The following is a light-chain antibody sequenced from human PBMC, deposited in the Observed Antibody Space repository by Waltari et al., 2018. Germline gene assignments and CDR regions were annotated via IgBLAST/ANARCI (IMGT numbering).Light chain of an antibody. J-gene: IGKJ3*01. CDR3: QQSYSTLGT. V-gene: IGKV1-39*01. Sequence: DIQMTQSQCSMSASVGDRVTSTCRASQSISSYLNWYQQKPGKAPKLLIYAASSLQSGVPSRFSGSGSGTDFTLTISSLQPEDFATYYCQQSYSTLGTFGPGTKVDIK. CDR1: QSISSY. CDR2: AAS.